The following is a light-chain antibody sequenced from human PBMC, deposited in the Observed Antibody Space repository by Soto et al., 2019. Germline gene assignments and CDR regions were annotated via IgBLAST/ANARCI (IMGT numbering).Light chain of an antibody. CDR3: SSYTRTSSVI. V-gene: IGLV2-14*03. CDR2: DVN. J-gene: IGLJ2*01. CDR1: SSDIGAYAY. Sequence: QSALTQPASVSGSPGQSIAISCTGTSSDIGAYAYVSWYQQHPGKVPKFIVFDVNYRPSGVSSRFSGSKSGNTASLTISGLQAEDEADYYCSSYTRTSSVIFGGGTKLTVL.